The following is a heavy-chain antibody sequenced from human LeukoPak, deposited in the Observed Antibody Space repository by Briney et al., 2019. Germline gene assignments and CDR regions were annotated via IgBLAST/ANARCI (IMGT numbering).Heavy chain of an antibody. V-gene: IGHV3-23*01. CDR1: GFTFSSYA. Sequence: GRSLRLSCAASGFTFSSYAMSWVRQAPGKGLEWGSAISGSGGSTYYADSLKGRFTISRDNSRNTLYLQMNSLRAEDTAVYYCAKDTAMAPDYGMDVWGQGTPVTVSS. J-gene: IGHJ6*02. CDR2: ISGSGGST. CDR3: AKDTAMAPDYGMDV. D-gene: IGHD5-18*01.